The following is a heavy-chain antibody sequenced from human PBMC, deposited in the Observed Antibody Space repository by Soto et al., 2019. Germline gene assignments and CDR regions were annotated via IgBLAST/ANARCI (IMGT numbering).Heavy chain of an antibody. V-gene: IGHV4-30-2*01. J-gene: IGHJ4*02. CDR2: IYHSVST. Sequence: SETLSLTCTVSGGSISSYSWGWIRQPPGKGLEWIGYIYHSVSTYYNPSLKSRVTISVDRSKNQFSLRLSSVTAADTAVYYCARVPDYWGQGTLVTV. CDR1: GGSISSYS. CDR3: ARVPDY.